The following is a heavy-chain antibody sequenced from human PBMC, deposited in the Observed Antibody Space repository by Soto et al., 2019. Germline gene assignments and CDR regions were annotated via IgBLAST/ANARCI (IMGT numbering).Heavy chain of an antibody. J-gene: IGHJ4*02. CDR1: GFTFNTHW. CDR3: ASAMAAVGAAAKGDF. Sequence: EVPLVESGGGLILPGGSLRLSCAASGFTFNTHWMHWVRQAPGKGLGGVSRSNRDGSSTDYADSVKGRFSISRDNPRNTLYMQMNSLSPEDTAVYYCASAMAAVGAAAKGDFWGQGTLVTVSS. CDR2: SNRDGSST. V-gene: IGHV3-74*01. D-gene: IGHD1-26*01.